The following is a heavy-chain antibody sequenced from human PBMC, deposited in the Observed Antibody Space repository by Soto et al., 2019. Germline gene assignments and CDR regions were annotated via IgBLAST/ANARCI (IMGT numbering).Heavy chain of an antibody. Sequence: PSATLSLTCTVSGDSISSINNYWSWIRQPPGEGLEWIGFISYSGTTSYSPSLKSRVAISLDTSKNQFSLSLNFVTAADTAVYYCARGRGYSYGLDPWGQGSLVT. D-gene: IGHD5-18*01. CDR2: ISYSGTT. CDR1: GDSISSINNY. CDR3: ARGRGYSYGLDP. V-gene: IGHV4-30-4*01. J-gene: IGHJ5*02.